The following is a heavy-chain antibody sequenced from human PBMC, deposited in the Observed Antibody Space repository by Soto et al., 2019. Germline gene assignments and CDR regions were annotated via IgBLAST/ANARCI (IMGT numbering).Heavy chain of an antibody. CDR1: GFAFRTYA. CDR2: IWGSGDRT. Sequence: PGGSLRLSCAASGFAFRTYAMAWVRQAPGKGLEWVSGIWGSGDRTFYADSVKGRFTISRDNSKNALYLQMNSLRAEDTAVYYCASSVQAVYNYGMAVWGQGTTVTVSS. V-gene: IGHV3-23*01. J-gene: IGHJ6*02. CDR3: ASSVQAVYNYGMAV.